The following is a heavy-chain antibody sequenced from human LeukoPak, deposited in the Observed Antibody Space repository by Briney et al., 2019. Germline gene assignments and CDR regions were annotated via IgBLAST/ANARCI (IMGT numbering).Heavy chain of an antibody. J-gene: IGHJ4*02. D-gene: IGHD1-1*01. Sequence: SETLSLTCAVYGGSFSGYYWSWIRQPPGKGLEWIGEINHSGSTYYNPSLKSRVTISVGTSKNQFSLKLSSVTAADTAVYYCARGPAGIIDYWGQGTLVTVSS. CDR1: GGSFSGYY. CDR3: ARGPAGIIDY. V-gene: IGHV4-34*01. CDR2: INHSGST.